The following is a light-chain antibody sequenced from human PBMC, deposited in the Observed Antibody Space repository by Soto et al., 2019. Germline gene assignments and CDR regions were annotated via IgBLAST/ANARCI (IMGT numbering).Light chain of an antibody. Sequence: IVLTQSPGTLSLSPAERPTLPCRASQSVSSNLAWYQQKPGQAPRLLIYGASTRATGIPARFSGSGSGTEFTLTISRLQSEDFAVYYCQQYNNWPFTFGQGTRLEIK. CDR1: QSVSSN. CDR2: GAS. CDR3: QQYNNWPFT. V-gene: IGKV3D-15*01. J-gene: IGKJ5*01.